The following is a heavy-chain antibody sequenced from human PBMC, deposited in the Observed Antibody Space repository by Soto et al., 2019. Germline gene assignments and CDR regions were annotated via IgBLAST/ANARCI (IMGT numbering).Heavy chain of an antibody. D-gene: IGHD2-21*02. CDR3: ARDNYHVMDV. V-gene: IGHV3-15*07. CDR2: IKSEKDGGTS. CDR1: GFTFTYTW. Sequence: EVQLVESGGGLVKPGGSLRLSCAASGFTFTYTWMNWVRQAPGKGLEWVGRIKSEKDGGTSDYAAPVRGRFTISRDDSENTLFLQVNSLKTEDTAVYYCARDNYHVMDVWGQATTVTVSS. J-gene: IGHJ6*02.